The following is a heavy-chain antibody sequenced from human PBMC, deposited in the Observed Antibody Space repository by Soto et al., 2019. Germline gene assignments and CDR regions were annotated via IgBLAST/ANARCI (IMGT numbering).Heavy chain of an antibody. CDR2: ISAYNGNT. CDR1: GYTCTSYG. CDR3: AGCPQFDPHRGWFDS. D-gene: IGHD3-10*01. Sequence: QVQLVQSGAEVKKPGASVKVSCKASGYTCTSYGISWVRQAPGQGLEWMGWISAYNGNTNYAQKLQGRVTMTTDTSTSTAYMELRSLRSDDTSVYFYAGCPQFDPHRGWFDSWGQGTMFIVSS. V-gene: IGHV1-18*01. J-gene: IGHJ5*01.